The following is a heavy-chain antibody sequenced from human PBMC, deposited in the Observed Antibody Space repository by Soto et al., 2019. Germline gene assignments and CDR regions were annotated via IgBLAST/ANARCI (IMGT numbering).Heavy chain of an antibody. D-gene: IGHD3-9*01. J-gene: IGHJ3*02. Sequence: SETLSLTCTVSGGSISSYYWSWIRQPPGKGLEWIGYIYYSGSTNYNPSLKSRVTISVDTSKNQFSLKLSSVTAADTAVYYCARALILTGYYINDAFDIWGQGKMVTVS. CDR3: ARALILTGYYINDAFDI. V-gene: IGHV4-59*01. CDR1: GGSISSYY. CDR2: IYYSGST.